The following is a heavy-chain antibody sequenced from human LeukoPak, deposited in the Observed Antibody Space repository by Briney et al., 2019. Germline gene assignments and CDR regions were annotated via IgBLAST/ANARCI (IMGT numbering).Heavy chain of an antibody. D-gene: IGHD6-13*01. CDR1: GGTFSSYA. CDR2: IIPIFGTA. CDR3: ARGIAAAGTNPFDY. J-gene: IGHJ4*02. Sequence: SVKVSCKASGGTFSSYAISWVRQAPGQGLEWMGRIIPIFGTANYAQKFQGRVTITTDESTSTAYMELSSLRSEDTAVYYCARGIAAAGTNPFDYWGQGTLLTVSS. V-gene: IGHV1-69*05.